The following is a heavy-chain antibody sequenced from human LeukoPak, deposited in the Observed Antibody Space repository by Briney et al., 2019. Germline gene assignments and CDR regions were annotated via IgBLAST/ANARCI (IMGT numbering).Heavy chain of an antibody. CDR2: INHSGST. J-gene: IGHJ4*02. CDR1: GGSFSGYY. V-gene: IGHV4-34*01. Sequence: SETLSLTCAVYGGSFSGYYWGWIRQPPGKGLEWIGEINHSGSTNYNPSLKSRVTISVDTSKNQFSLKLSSVTAADTAVYYCARGPYNWNSQAYFDYWGQGTLVTVSS. CDR3: ARGPYNWNSQAYFDY. D-gene: IGHD1-7*01.